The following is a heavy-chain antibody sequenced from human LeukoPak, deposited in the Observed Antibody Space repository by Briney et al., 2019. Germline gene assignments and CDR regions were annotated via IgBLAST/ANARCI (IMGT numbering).Heavy chain of an antibody. D-gene: IGHD3-10*01. CDR3: AKVDYNSGSFFDY. J-gene: IGHJ4*02. V-gene: IGHV3-53*01. CDR1: GFNFSNYA. CDR2: IYSGSST. Sequence: PGGSLRLSCAASGFNFSNYAMTWVRQAPGKGLEWVSVIYSGSSTYYADSVKGRFTISRDNSKNTVYLQINSLRAEDTAVYYCAKVDYNSGSFFDYWGQGTLVTVSS.